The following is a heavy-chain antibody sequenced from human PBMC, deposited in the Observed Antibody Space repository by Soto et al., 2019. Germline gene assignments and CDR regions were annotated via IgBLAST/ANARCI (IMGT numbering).Heavy chain of an antibody. CDR1: GFTFSSYS. CDR2: ISSSSSYI. V-gene: IGHV3-21*01. D-gene: IGHD6-13*01. J-gene: IGHJ6*02. CDR3: ARVYIAAAGPYYYYGMDV. Sequence: GGPPRLSCAASGFTFSSYSMNWVRQAPGKGLEWVSSISSSSSYIYYADSVKGRFTISRDNAKNSLYLQMNSLRAEDTAVYYCARVYIAAAGPYYYYGMDVWGQGTTVTVSS.